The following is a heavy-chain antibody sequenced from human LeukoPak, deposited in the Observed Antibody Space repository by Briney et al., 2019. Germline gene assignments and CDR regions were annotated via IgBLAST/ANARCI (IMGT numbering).Heavy chain of an antibody. D-gene: IGHD3-3*01. CDR1: GGTFSSYA. CDR2: MNPNSGNT. V-gene: IGHV1-8*03. Sequence: ASVKVSCKASGGTFSSYAINWVRQATGQELEWMGWMNPNSGNTGYAQKFQGRVTITRNTSISTAYMELSSLRSEDTAVYYCARGKPETYYDFWSGYSTWYFDLWGRGTLVTVSS. CDR3: ARGKPETYYDFWSGYSTWYFDL. J-gene: IGHJ2*01.